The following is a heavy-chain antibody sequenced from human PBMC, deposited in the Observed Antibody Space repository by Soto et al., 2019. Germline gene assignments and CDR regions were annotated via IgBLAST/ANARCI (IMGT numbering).Heavy chain of an antibody. CDR3: ARGGRGSGLYFLYYFDL. J-gene: IGHJ4*02. Sequence: QVQLQESGPGLVKPSETLSLTCSVSAGSLSNYYWTWIRQSPGKGLEWIGEIYHTGSTKYNPSLNIRVAISVDMSKNQFSLTLSSVTPADTAVYYCARGGRGSGLYFLYYFDLWDQGTLITVSS. CDR2: IYHTGST. V-gene: IGHV4-59*01. CDR1: AGSLSNYY. D-gene: IGHD3-16*01.